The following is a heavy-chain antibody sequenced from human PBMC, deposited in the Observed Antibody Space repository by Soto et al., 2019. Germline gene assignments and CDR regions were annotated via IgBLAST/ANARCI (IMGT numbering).Heavy chain of an antibody. Sequence: GGSLRLSCVTSGFDFSNFGMHWVRQAPGKGLEWLAVISYDGKKIFYAGSVKGRFNISRDDSRNTLYLEMNNVSPDDTAVYYCTKDGRIAVAATGWLDPWGQGTLVTVSS. CDR1: GFDFSNFG. J-gene: IGHJ5*02. D-gene: IGHD6-19*01. CDR3: TKDGRIAVAATGWLDP. V-gene: IGHV3-30*02. CDR2: ISYDGKKI.